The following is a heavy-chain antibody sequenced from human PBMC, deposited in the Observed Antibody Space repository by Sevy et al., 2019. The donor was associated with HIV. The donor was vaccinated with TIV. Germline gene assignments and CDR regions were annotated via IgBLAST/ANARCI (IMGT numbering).Heavy chain of an antibody. J-gene: IGHJ3*02. V-gene: IGHV4-39*01. CDR1: GGSISSSSYY. CDR2: IYYSGST. CDR3: ARLVRPEEAMIVVVIPMGGDAFDI. Sequence: SETLSLTCTVSGGSISSSSYYWGWIRQPPGKGLEWIGSIYYSGSTYYNPSLKSRVTISVDTSKNQFSLKLSSVTAADTAVYYCARLVRPEEAMIVVVIPMGGDAFDIWGQGTMVTVSS. D-gene: IGHD3-22*01.